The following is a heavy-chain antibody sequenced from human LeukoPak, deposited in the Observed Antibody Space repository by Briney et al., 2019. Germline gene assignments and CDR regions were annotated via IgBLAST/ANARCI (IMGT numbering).Heavy chain of an antibody. CDR2: ISSNGGST. J-gene: IGHJ6*03. D-gene: IGHD5-18*01. Sequence: PGGSLRLSCAASGFTSSSYAMHWVRQAPGKGLEYVSAISSNGGSTYYANSVKGRFTISRDNSKNTLYLQMGSLRAEDMAVYYCAREDYSYGAYYYYMDVWGKGTTVTVSS. CDR3: AREDYSYGAYYYYMDV. V-gene: IGHV3-64*01. CDR1: GFTSSSYA.